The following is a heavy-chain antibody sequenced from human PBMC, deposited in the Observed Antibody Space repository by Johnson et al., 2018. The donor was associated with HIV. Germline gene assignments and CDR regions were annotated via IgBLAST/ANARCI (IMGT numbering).Heavy chain of an antibody. CDR1: GFTFSNYP. CDR2: ISSDGTTK. J-gene: IGHJ3*02. D-gene: IGHD3-16*01. Sequence: VQLVESGGGVVQPGRSLRLSCAASGFTFSNYPMHWVRQAPGKGLEWVAIISSDGTTKYYADSVKGRFTISRDNSKTSLSLQMNSLRTEDTAVYYCARDPRLGELKIDRRGYAFDIWGQGTMVTVSS. CDR3: ARDPRLGELKIDRRGYAFDI. V-gene: IGHV3-30*04.